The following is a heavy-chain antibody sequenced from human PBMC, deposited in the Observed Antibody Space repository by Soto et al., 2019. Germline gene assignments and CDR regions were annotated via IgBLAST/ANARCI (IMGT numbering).Heavy chain of an antibody. J-gene: IGHJ3*02. Sequence: ASVKVSCKASGYTFSSYGISWVRQAPGQGLEWMGWISVYNGNTNYAQKVQGRVTMTTDTSTSTAYMELRSLRSDDTAVYYCARDSGVVVTGDDAIDIWGQATMVTVSS. V-gene: IGHV1-18*01. D-gene: IGHD2-21*02. CDR1: GYTFSSYG. CDR2: ISVYNGNT. CDR3: ARDSGVVVTGDDAIDI.